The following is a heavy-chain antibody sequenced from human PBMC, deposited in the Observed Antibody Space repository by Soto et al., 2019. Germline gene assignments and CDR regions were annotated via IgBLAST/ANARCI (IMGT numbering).Heavy chain of an antibody. J-gene: IGHJ6*02. CDR2: LMPIFRTP. V-gene: IGHV1-69*12. CDR3: ARGIDRPPLGGNYYSILVV. CDR1: GGTFRNSA. Sequence: QVQLEQSGAEVKKPGSSVKVSCKASGGTFRNSAISWVRQAPGQGLEWMGGLMPIFRTPDYAQKFQGRVTITADESPNTAYLELSGLRSDDTAVYYCARGIDRPPLGGNYYSILVVWGHGTTVTVSS. D-gene: IGHD3-16*02.